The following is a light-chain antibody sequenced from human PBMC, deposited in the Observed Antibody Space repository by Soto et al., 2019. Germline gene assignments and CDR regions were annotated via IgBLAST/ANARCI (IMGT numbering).Light chain of an antibody. CDR3: QQSYSET. CDR1: QSISSY. Sequence: DISMTQSPSSLSASVGDRVTITCRASQSISSYLNWYQQKPGKAPKLLIYAASSLQSGVPSRFSGSGSGTDFTLTISSLQPEDFATYYCQQSYSETFGQGTKVEIK. J-gene: IGKJ1*01. V-gene: IGKV1-39*01. CDR2: AAS.